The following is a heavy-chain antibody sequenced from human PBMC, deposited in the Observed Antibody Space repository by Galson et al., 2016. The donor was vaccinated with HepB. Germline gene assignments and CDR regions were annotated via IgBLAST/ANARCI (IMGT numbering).Heavy chain of an antibody. V-gene: IGHV4-59*01. CDR3: ARLDWNAYWFDH. J-gene: IGHJ5*02. CDR1: GASISSSY. CDR2: ISYSGST. Sequence: TLSLTCTVSGASISSSYWSWIRQPPGKGLEWIGDISYSGSTNYNPSLKSRVTTSIDTSKNQFSLNLRSVTAADTAVYYCARLDWNAYWFDHWGQGTLVSVSS. D-gene: IGHD1-1*01.